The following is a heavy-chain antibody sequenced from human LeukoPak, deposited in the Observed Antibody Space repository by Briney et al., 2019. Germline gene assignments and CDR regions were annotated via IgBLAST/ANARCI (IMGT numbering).Heavy chain of an antibody. Sequence: GGSLRLSCAASGFTFSDYPMNWIRQAPGKGLEWVSGISASGGNTNYADSVKGRFTISRDNSQNTLYLQMGSLRAEDTAIYYCAKDFYESSGYSFDYWGHGTLVAVSS. J-gene: IGHJ4*01. CDR1: GFTFSDYP. V-gene: IGHV3-23*01. D-gene: IGHD3-22*01. CDR3: AKDFYESSGYSFDY. CDR2: ISASGGNT.